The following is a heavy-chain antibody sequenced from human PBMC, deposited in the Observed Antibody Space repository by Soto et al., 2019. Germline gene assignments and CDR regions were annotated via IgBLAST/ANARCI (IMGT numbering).Heavy chain of an antibody. CDR2: IYHSGST. Sequence: QLQLQESGSGLVKPSQTLSLTCAVSGGSISSGGYSWSWIRQPPGKGLEWIGYIYHSGSTYYNPSLNSPVTISVDRSRNQFSLKLSSVTAADTAVYSCARAGGLGAVAVDYWGQGTLVTVSS. V-gene: IGHV4-30-2*01. D-gene: IGHD6-19*01. CDR3: ARAGGLGAVAVDY. J-gene: IGHJ4*02. CDR1: GGSISSGGYS.